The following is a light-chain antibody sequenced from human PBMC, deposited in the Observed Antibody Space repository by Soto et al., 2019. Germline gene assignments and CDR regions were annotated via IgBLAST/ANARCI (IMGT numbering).Light chain of an antibody. CDR3: QQYYSLPPAWT. J-gene: IGKJ1*01. Sequence: DIQMTQSPSSLSASVGDRVTITCRASQSISSYLNWYQQKPGKAPKLLIYKASTLKSGVPSRFSGSGSGTDFTLTISRLQSEDFATYYCQQYYSLPPAWTFGQGTKVDIK. V-gene: IGKV1-39*01. CDR2: KAS. CDR1: QSISSY.